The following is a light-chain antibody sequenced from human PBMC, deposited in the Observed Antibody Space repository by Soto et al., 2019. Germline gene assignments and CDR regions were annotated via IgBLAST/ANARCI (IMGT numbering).Light chain of an antibody. J-gene: IGKJ1*01. CDR1: QSVSSY. V-gene: IGKV3-11*01. Sequence: EIVLTQSPATLSLSPGERATLSCRASQSVSSYLAWYQQKPGQAPRLLIYDASNRATGIPARFSGSVSGTDFTLTISSLEPEDFAVYYCQQRSNWLVTFGQGTKVEIK. CDR2: DAS. CDR3: QQRSNWLVT.